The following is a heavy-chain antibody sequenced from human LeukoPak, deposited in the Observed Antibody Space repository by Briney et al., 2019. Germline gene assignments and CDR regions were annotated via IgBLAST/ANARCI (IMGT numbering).Heavy chain of an antibody. CDR1: GYSFTDYY. V-gene: IGHV1-2*02. Sequence: ASVTVSCKASGYSFTDYYMHWVRQAPGQGREGMGWINPTSGGTNYEQKFQGRVTMTRDTAISTAYMELSRLRSDDTAVYYCARLFLEWLAFDYWGQGTLVTVSS. CDR3: ARLFLEWLAFDY. J-gene: IGHJ4*02. D-gene: IGHD3-3*01. CDR2: INPTSGGT.